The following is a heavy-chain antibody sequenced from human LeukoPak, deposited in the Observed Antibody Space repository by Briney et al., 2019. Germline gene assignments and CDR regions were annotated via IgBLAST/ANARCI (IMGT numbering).Heavy chain of an antibody. CDR2: ISGSGGST. CDR1: GFTFSSYA. Sequence: GGSLRLSCAASGFTFSSYAMSWVRQAPGKGLEWVSAISGSGGSTYYADSVKGRLTISRDNSKNTLYLQMDSLRAEDTAIYYCAKDIRYFDSWGQGTLVTVSS. V-gene: IGHV3-23*01. CDR3: AKDIRYFDS. D-gene: IGHD3-9*01. J-gene: IGHJ4*02.